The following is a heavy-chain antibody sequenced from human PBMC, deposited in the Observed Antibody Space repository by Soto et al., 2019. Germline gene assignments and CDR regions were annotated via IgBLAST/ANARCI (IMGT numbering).Heavy chain of an antibody. CDR3: ARHWGRKVFDY. CDR2: MYYSGST. D-gene: IGHD3-16*01. CDR1: GGSISSSSYY. J-gene: IGHJ4*02. V-gene: IGHV4-39*01. Sequence: QLQLQESGPGLVKPSETLSLTCTVSGGSISSSSYYWGWIRQPPGKGLEWIGNMYYSGSTYYNPSLKSRDTISVDTSKNQFSLKLSSVTAADTAVYYCARHWGRKVFDYWGQGTLVTVSS.